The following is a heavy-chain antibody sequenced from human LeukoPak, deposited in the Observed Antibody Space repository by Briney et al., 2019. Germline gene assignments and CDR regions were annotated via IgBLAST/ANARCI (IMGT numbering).Heavy chain of an antibody. CDR1: SGSINSYY. V-gene: IGHV4-4*07. CDR3: ARHGYTASHYFLDF. CDR2: IYTTGKT. J-gene: IGHJ4*02. D-gene: IGHD3-16*01. Sequence: PSETLSLTCTVSSGSINSYYWGWVRQPAGRGLEWIGRIYTTGKTDYNPSLKSRLTMSADTSKRQFSLNLTSVTAADTAIYFCARHGYTASHYFLDFWSQGTLVTVSS.